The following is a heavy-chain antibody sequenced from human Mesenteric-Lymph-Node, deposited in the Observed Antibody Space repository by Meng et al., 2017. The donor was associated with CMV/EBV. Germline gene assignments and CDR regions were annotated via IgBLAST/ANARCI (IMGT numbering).Heavy chain of an antibody. CDR1: GYTFTGYY. CDR3: ARDRVLVRVGYCSGGSCSNNWFDP. V-gene: IGHV1-2*02. J-gene: IGHJ5*02. Sequence: ASVKVSCKASGYTFTGYYMHWVRQAPGQGLEWMGWINPNSGGTNYAQKFQGRVTMTRDTSISTAYMELSRLRSDDTAVYYCARDRVLVRVGYCSGGSCSNNWFDPWGQGTLVTVSS. D-gene: IGHD2-15*01. CDR2: INPNSGGT.